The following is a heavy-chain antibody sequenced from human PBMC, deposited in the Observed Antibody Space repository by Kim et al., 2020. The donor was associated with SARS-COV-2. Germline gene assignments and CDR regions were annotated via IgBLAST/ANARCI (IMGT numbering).Heavy chain of an antibody. CDR2: MGARSGPS. D-gene: IGHD5-12*01. J-gene: IGHJ4*01. CDR3: ARSLGGYGLFDL. Sequence: GGSLRLSCEASEFNFGTFTMGWVRQAPGKGLEWVSYMGARSGPSLYADSVQGRFTISRDNANNALFLQMDSLRDEDTATYHCARSLGGYGLFDLWGHGTL. V-gene: IGHV3-48*02. CDR1: EFNFGTFT.